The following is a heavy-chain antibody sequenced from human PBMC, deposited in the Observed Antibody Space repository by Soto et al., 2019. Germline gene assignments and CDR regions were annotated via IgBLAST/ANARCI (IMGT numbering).Heavy chain of an antibody. CDR1: GFTFSSYW. CDR3: APNWFDP. V-gene: IGHV3-74*01. J-gene: IGHJ5*02. CDR2: INSDGSST. Sequence: GGSLRLSCASSGFTFSSYWMHWVRQAPGKGLLWVSRINSDGSSTNYADSVKGRFTISRDNAKNTLYLQMNSLRVEDTAVYYCAPNWFDPWGQGTLVTVSS.